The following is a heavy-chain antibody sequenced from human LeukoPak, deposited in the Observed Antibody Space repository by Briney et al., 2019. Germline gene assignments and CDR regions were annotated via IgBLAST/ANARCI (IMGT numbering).Heavy chain of an antibody. CDR2: IYSGGST. CDR3: ARVMTATTSWYFDL. D-gene: IGHD4-17*01. Sequence: GGSLRLSCAASGFTFSDYYMSWVRQAPGKGLEWVAYIYSGGSTYYADSVKGRFTISRDNSKNTLYLQMNSLRAEDTAVYYCARVMTATTSWYFDLWGRGTLVTVSS. J-gene: IGHJ2*01. CDR1: GFTFSDYY. V-gene: IGHV3-66*01.